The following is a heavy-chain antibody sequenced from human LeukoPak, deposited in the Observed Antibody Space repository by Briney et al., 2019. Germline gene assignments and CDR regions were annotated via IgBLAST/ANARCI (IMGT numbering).Heavy chain of an antibody. Sequence: PGGTLRLSCAASGFTFSNYGMNWVRQAPGKGLEWVSAISGSGGSTYYADSVKGRFTISRDNSKNTLYLQMNSLRAEDTAVYYCAKDPYYYDSTDFDYWGQGTLVTVSS. V-gene: IGHV3-23*01. D-gene: IGHD3-22*01. CDR3: AKDPYYYDSTDFDY. CDR1: GFTFSNYG. J-gene: IGHJ4*02. CDR2: ISGSGGST.